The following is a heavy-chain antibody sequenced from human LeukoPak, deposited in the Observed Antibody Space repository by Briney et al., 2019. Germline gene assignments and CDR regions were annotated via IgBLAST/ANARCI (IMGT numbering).Heavy chain of an antibody. Sequence: PGGSLRLSCAGSGLTFSSYAMSWVRQAPGKGLEWVSAISGSGGSTYYADSVKGRFTISRDNSKNTLYLQMNSLRAEDTAVYYCASSIEGQWLTFWGQGTLVAVSS. CDR1: GLTFSSYA. D-gene: IGHD6-19*01. V-gene: IGHV3-23*01. J-gene: IGHJ4*02. CDR2: ISGSGGST. CDR3: ASSIEGQWLTF.